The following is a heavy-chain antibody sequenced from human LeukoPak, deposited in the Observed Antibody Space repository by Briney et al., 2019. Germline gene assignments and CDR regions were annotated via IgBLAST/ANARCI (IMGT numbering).Heavy chain of an antibody. D-gene: IGHD1-26*01. CDR3: AKMNGPIDYYYYMDV. V-gene: IGHV3-7*03. J-gene: IGHJ6*03. CDR2: IKTDGSEK. Sequence: GGSLRLSCEGSGFTFSNYWMGWVRQAPGKGLQWVANIKTDGSEKYYVDSVKGRFTISRDNAKNSLYLQMNSLRAEDTAIYYCAKMNGPIDYYYYMDVWGKGTTVTVSS. CDR1: GFTFSNYW.